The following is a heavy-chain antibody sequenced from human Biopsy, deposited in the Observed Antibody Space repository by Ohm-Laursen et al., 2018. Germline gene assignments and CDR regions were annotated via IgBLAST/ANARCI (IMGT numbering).Heavy chain of an antibody. J-gene: IGHJ6*02. CDR3: ARATNSTGWPYYYFYGTDV. Sequence: SQTLSLTWTVSGGSISSDYWSWIRQTPGKGLEWIGYIYYSGSTNYNPSLKSRVTISVDTSKNQFSLRLNSVTAADTAVYYCARATNSTGWPYYYFYGTDVWGQGTTVTVSS. CDR1: GGSISSDY. V-gene: IGHV4-59*01. D-gene: IGHD2/OR15-2a*01. CDR2: IYYSGST.